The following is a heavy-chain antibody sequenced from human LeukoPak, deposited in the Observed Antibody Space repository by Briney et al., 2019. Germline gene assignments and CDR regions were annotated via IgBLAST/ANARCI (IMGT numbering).Heavy chain of an antibody. CDR2: IYYSGST. J-gene: IGHJ4*02. D-gene: IGHD5-12*01. CDR1: GGSISSSSYY. Sequence: SETLSLTCTVSGGSISSSSYYWGWIRQPPGKGLEWIGSIYYSGSTYYNPSLKSRVTISIDMSKNQFSLRLSSLTAADTAVYYCVRMGSSDYDHDYWGQGTLVIVSS. V-gene: IGHV4-39*07. CDR3: VRMGSSDYDHDY.